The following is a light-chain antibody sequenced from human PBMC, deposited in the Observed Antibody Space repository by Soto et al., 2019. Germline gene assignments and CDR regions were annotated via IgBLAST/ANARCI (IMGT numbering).Light chain of an antibody. CDR2: AAS. CDR1: QSVSSN. V-gene: IGKV3-15*01. CDR3: QQYNKWPLT. J-gene: IGKJ4*01. Sequence: EIVMTQSPATLSVSPGERATLSCRASQSVSSNLAWYQQKPGQAPRLLICAASTSATGIPARFSGSGSGTEFTLTISSLQSEDFAVYYCQQYNKWPLTFGGGTKVEIK.